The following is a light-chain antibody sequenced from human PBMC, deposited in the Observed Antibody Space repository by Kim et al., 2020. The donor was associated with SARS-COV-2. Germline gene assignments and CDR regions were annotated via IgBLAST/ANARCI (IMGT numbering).Light chain of an antibody. CDR1: GLGHKY. CDR3: QVWDITTTV. CDR2: QDT. J-gene: IGLJ2*01. Sequence: YELTQPPSVSVSPGQTASITCSGDGLGHKYVCWYRHKPGQSPEVVIYQDTQRPSGIPERFSGSNSENTATLTISGTQDVDEADYYCQVWDITTTVFGGGTQLTVL. V-gene: IGLV3-1*01.